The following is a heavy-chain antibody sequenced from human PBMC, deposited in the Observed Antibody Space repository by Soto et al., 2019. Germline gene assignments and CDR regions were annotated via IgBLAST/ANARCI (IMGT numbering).Heavy chain of an antibody. J-gene: IGHJ4*02. CDR3: ARGFFAAVYAAHLDH. V-gene: IGHV3-33*01. CDR2: VRHDGGAE. CDR1: GFTFSTYG. Sequence: QVQLVESGGGVVQPGTSLRLSCAASGFTFSTYGMHWVRQAPGKGLEYVAGVRHDGGAEYYVDSVRGRFTISRDNYRNMLSLQMNSLRAEDTAGYYRARGFFAAVYAAHLDHWGQGTPVTVSS. D-gene: IGHD2-8*01.